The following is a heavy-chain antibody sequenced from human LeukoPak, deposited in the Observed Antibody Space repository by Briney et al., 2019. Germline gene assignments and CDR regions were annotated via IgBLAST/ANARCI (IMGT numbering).Heavy chain of an antibody. D-gene: IGHD1-26*01. V-gene: IGHV1-46*01. Sequence: ASVKVSCKASGYTFTNHYMHWVRQAPGQGLEWMGIINPSGGGTSYAQKFQGRVTMTRDMSTSTVYMELSSLRSEDTAVYYCARVGVGATRAPQFDYWGQGTLVTVSS. CDR2: INPSGGGT. J-gene: IGHJ4*02. CDR1: GYTFTNHY. CDR3: ARVGVGATRAPQFDY.